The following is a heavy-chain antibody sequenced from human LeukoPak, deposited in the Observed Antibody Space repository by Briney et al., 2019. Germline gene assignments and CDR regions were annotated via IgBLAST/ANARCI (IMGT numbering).Heavy chain of an antibody. CDR1: GYTFTGYY. CDR3: ARNYYGSGSQGMDV. CDR2: INPNSGET. J-gene: IGHJ6*03. D-gene: IGHD3-10*01. V-gene: IGHV1-2*02. Sequence: ASVKVSCKASGYTFTGYYMHWVRQAPGQGLEWMGWINPNSGETNYAQKFQGRVTMTRDTSISTAYMELSRLRSDDTAVYYCARNYYGSGSQGMDVWGKGTTVTVSS.